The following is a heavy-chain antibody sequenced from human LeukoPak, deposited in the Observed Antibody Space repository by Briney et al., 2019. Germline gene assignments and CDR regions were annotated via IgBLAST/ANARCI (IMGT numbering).Heavy chain of an antibody. CDR1: GGSFSGYY. Sequence: PSETLSLTSAVYGGSFSGYYWSWIRQPPGKGLEWIGEINHSGSTNYNPSLKSRVTISVDTSKNQSSLKLSSVTAADTAVYYCARVGPIVATIDDAFDIWGQGTMVTVSS. D-gene: IGHD5-12*01. CDR3: ARVGPIVATIDDAFDI. V-gene: IGHV4-34*01. J-gene: IGHJ3*02. CDR2: INHSGST.